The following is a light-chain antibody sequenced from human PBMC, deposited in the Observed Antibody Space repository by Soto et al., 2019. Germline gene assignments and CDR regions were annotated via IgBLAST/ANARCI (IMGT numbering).Light chain of an antibody. V-gene: IGKV3-15*01. J-gene: IGKJ1*01. CDR2: GVS. CDR1: ESVSSN. CDR3: QQYNNWPPWT. Sequence: EIVMTQSPATLSVSPGERATLSCRASESVSSNLAWYQQKPGQAPRLLIYGVSTRATDIPARFSGSGSGTEFTLTISSLQSEDFAVYYCQQYNNWPPWTFGQGTKVEIK.